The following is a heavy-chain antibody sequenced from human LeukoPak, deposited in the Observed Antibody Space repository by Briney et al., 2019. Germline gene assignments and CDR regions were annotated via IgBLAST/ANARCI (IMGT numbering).Heavy chain of an antibody. CDR3: ASTRYLYGKIDY. J-gene: IGHJ4*02. CDR2: INHSGST. D-gene: IGHD4-17*01. CDR1: GGSFSGYY. Sequence: SETLSLICAVYGGSFSGYYWSWIRQPPGKGLEWIGEINHSGSTNYNPSLKSRVTISVDTSKNQFSLKLSSVTAADTAVYYCASTRYLYGKIDYWGQGTLVTVSS. V-gene: IGHV4-34*01.